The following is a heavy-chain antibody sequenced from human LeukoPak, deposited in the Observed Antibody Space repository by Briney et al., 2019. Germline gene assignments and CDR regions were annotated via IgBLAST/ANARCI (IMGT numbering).Heavy chain of an antibody. CDR3: ATNSGFDY. Sequence: GGSLRLSCAASGFTFSSYGMHWVRQAPGKGLEWVAVISYDGSNKYYADSVEGRFTISRDNSKNTLYLQMNSLRAEDTAVYYCATNSGFDYWGQGTLVTVSS. CDR1: GFTFSSYG. CDR2: ISYDGSNK. J-gene: IGHJ4*02. V-gene: IGHV3-30*03. D-gene: IGHD1-26*01.